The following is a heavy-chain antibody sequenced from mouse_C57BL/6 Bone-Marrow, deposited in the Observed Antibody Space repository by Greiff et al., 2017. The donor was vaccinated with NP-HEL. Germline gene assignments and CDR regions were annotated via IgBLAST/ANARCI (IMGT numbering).Heavy chain of an antibody. CDR3: AREDYYGSSYFSFDY. Sequence: VQVVESGPELVKPGASVKISCKASGYAFSSSWMNWVKQRPGKGLEWIGRIYPGDGDTNYNGKFKGKATLTADKSSSTAYMQLSSLTSEDSAVYCCAREDYYGSSYFSFDYWGQGTTLTGSS. J-gene: IGHJ2*01. CDR1: GYAFSSSW. D-gene: IGHD1-1*01. V-gene: IGHV1-82*01. CDR2: IYPGDGDT.